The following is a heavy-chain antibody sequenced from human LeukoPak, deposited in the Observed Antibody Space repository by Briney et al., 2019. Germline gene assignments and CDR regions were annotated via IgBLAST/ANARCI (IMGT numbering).Heavy chain of an antibody. J-gene: IGHJ4*02. CDR2: ISAYNGNT. Sequence: ASVKVSCKASGYTFTSYGISWVRQAPGQGLEWMGWISAYNGNTNYVQKLQGRVTMTTDTTTSTDYMELRSLRSDDTAVYYCARYDYGDVFDYWGQGTLVTVSS. CDR3: ARYDYGDVFDY. CDR1: GYTFTSYG. D-gene: IGHD4-17*01. V-gene: IGHV1-18*01.